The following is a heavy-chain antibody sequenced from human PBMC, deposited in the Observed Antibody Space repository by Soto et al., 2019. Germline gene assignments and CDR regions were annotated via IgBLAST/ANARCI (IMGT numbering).Heavy chain of an antibody. CDR3: ARPGMGSSSWSHYDY. J-gene: IGHJ4*02. D-gene: IGHD6-13*01. V-gene: IGHV4-39*01. Sequence: SETLSLTCTVSGGSISSSSYYWGWIRQPPGKGLEWIGSIYYSGSTYYNPSLKSRVTISVDTSKNQFSLKLSSVTAADTAVYYCARPGMGSSSWSHYDYWGQGTLVTVSS. CDR2: IYYSGST. CDR1: GGSISSSSYY.